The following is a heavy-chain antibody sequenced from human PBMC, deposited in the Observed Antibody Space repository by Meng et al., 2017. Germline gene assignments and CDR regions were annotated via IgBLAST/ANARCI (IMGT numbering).Heavy chain of an antibody. V-gene: IGHV1-8*01. Sequence: ASVKVSCKASGYTFTSYDINWVRQATGQGLEWMGWMNPNSGNTGYARKFQGRVTMTRTTSISTAYMELSSLRSEDTAVYYGARGRSIKRPSGMDVWGQGTTVTVSS. CDR3: ARGRSIKRPSGMDV. J-gene: IGHJ6*02. CDR2: MNPNSGNT. CDR1: GYTFTSYD.